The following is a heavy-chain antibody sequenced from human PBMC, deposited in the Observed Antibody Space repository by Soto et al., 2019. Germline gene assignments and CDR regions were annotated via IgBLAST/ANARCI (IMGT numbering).Heavy chain of an antibody. CDR1: GGSISSSNW. CDR3: ARAGTTGTPRRTYYFDY. CDR2: IYYSGST. Sequence: PSETLSLTCAVSGGSISSSNWWSWVRQPPGKGLEWIGEIYYSGSTNYNSSLKSRVTISVDKSKNQFSLRLSSVTAADTAVYYCARAGTTGTPRRTYYFDYWGQGTLVTVSS. J-gene: IGHJ4*02. V-gene: IGHV4-4*02. D-gene: IGHD1-1*01.